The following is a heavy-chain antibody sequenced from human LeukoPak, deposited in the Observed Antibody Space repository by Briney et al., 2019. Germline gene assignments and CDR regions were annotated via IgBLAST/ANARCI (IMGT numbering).Heavy chain of an antibody. Sequence: ASVKVSCKASGYTFTGYYMHWVRQAPGQGLEWMGWINPNSGNTGYAQKFQGRVTMTRNTSISTAYMELSSLRSEDTAVYYCAGITMVRGALPVAFDIWGQGTMVTVSS. CDR1: GYTFTGYY. V-gene: IGHV1-8*02. CDR2: INPNSGNT. D-gene: IGHD3-10*01. CDR3: AGITMVRGALPVAFDI. J-gene: IGHJ3*02.